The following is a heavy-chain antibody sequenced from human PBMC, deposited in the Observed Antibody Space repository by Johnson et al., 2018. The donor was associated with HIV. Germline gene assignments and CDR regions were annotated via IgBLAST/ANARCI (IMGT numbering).Heavy chain of an antibody. CDR3: ARERIGYSSSGDAFDI. Sequence: MQLVESGGGLIQPGGSLRLSCAASGFTVSSNYMSWVRQAPGKGLEWVSRINNDGSSSTYADFVKGRFTISRDNAKNTLYLQMNSLRAEDTAVYYCARERIGYSSSGDAFDIWGQETVVTVSS. CDR1: GFTVSSNY. CDR2: INNDGSSS. J-gene: IGHJ3*02. V-gene: IGHV3-74*01. D-gene: IGHD6-13*01.